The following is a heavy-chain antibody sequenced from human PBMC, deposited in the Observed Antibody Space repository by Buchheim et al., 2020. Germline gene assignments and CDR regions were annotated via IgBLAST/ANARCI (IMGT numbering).Heavy chain of an antibody. Sequence: EVQLVESGGGLVQPGGSLRLSCAASGFTFSSYEMNWVRQAPGKGLEWVSYISSSCSTIYYADSVKGRFTISRDNAKNSLNLQMNSLRAEDTAVYYCARDRSYGSGSYTTYYYYYGMDVWGQGT. J-gene: IGHJ6*02. CDR2: ISSSCSTI. CDR3: ARDRSYGSGSYTTYYYYYGMDV. V-gene: IGHV3-48*03. D-gene: IGHD3-10*01. CDR1: GFTFSSYE.